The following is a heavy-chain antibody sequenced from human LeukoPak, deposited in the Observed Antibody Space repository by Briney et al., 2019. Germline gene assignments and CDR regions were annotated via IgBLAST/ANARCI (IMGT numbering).Heavy chain of an antibody. Sequence: ASVKVSCKASGYTFTSYYMHWVRQAPGQGLEWMGIINPSGGSTSYAQKFQGRVTMTRDTSTSTVYMELSSLRSEDTAVYYCAREASVDMTTATTPDYWGQGTLVTVSS. CDR1: GYTFTSYY. CDR2: INPSGGST. V-gene: IGHV1-46*01. D-gene: IGHD4-17*01. J-gene: IGHJ4*02. CDR3: AREASVDMTTATTPDY.